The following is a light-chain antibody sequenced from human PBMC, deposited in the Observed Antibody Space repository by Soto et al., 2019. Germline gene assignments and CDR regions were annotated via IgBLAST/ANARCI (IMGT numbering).Light chain of an antibody. CDR2: GAS. CDR1: QSVSSSY. Sequence: EILFTQSPGTLSLSPWERATLSCRASQSVSSSYLAWYQQKPGQAPRLLIYGASSRATGIPDRFSGSGSGTDFTLTISRLEPEDFAVYYCQQYGSYRTFGQGTKVDIK. V-gene: IGKV3-20*01. J-gene: IGKJ1*01. CDR3: QQYGSYRT.